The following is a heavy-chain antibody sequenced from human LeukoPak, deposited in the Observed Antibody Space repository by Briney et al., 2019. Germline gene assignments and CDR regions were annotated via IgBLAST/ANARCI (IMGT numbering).Heavy chain of an antibody. CDR3: AKGGYRPNWFDP. J-gene: IGHJ5*02. D-gene: IGHD6-13*01. Sequence: GGSLRLSCAASGFTFSSYSMNWVRQAPGKGLEWVSAISGSGGSTYYADSVKGRFTISRDNSKNTLYLQMNSLRAEDTAVYYCAKGGYRPNWFDPWGQGTLVTVSS. V-gene: IGHV3-23*01. CDR2: ISGSGGST. CDR1: GFTFSSYS.